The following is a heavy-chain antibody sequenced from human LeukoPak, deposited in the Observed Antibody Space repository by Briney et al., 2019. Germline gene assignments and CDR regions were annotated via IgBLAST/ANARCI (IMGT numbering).Heavy chain of an antibody. J-gene: IGHJ4*02. D-gene: IGHD3-3*01. CDR1: GFTYSSYW. CDR3: ARGTNYDFWSGDYFDY. CDR2: IKQDGSEK. V-gene: IGHV3-7*01. Sequence: GGSLRLXCAASGFTYSSYWMSWVRLAPGKGLEWVANIKQDGSEKYYVDSVKGRFTISRGNAKNSLHLQMNSLRAEDTAVYYCARGTNYDFWSGDYFDYWGQGTLVTVSS.